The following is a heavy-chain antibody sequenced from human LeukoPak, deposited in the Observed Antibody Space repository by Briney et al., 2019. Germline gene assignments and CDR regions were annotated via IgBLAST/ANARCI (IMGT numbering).Heavy chain of an antibody. D-gene: IGHD1-1*01. J-gene: IGHJ4*02. CDR1: GGSFSGYY. V-gene: IGHV4-34*01. CDR3: VKSGTLLREGFNY. CDR2: INHSGST. Sequence: SETLSLTCAVYGGSFSGYYWSWIRQPPGKGLEWIGEINHSGSTNYNPSLKSRVTISVDTSKNQFSLNLHSMTAADTAVYYCVKSGTLLREGFNYWGQGTLVTVSS.